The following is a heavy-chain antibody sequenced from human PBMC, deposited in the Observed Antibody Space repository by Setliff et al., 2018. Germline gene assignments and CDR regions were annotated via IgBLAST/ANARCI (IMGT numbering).Heavy chain of an antibody. CDR3: ARDFFYGSGSQAAGGMDV. CDR1: GYTFTAYY. Sequence: ASVKVSCKASGYTFTAYYMHWVRQAPGQGLEWMGWINPNSGDTNYAQNFQGRVTMTRDTSISTAYMELSRLRSGDTAVYHCARDFFYGSGSQAAGGMDVWGQGTTVTVSS. D-gene: IGHD3-10*01. V-gene: IGHV1-2*02. CDR2: INPNSGDT. J-gene: IGHJ6*02.